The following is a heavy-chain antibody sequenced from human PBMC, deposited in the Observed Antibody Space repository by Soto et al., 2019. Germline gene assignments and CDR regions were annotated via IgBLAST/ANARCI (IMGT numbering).Heavy chain of an antibody. V-gene: IGHV4-39*07. J-gene: IGHJ3*02. CDR2: IFYTGST. Sequence: SETLSLTCTVSGGSISSSSYYWGWIRQPPGKGLECIGYIFYTGSTYYNPTLKSRVTMSVDTSKNQFSLKLSSVTAADTAVYYCARRYGGAFDIWGQGTMVTVSS. D-gene: IGHD3-10*01. CDR3: ARRYGGAFDI. CDR1: GGSISSSSYY.